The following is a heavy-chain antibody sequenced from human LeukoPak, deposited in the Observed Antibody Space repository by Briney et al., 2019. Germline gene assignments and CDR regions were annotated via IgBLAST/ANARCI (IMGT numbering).Heavy chain of an antibody. Sequence: GGSLRLSCAASGFTFSSYEMNWVRQAPGKGLEWVSYISSSGSTIYYADSVKGRFTISRDNAKNSLYLQMNSLRADDTAVYYCAREPTYTSSWYSTCDSWGQGTLVTVPS. D-gene: IGHD6-13*01. CDR3: AREPTYTSSWYSTCDS. J-gene: IGHJ5*01. CDR1: GFTFSSYE. CDR2: ISSSGSTI. V-gene: IGHV3-48*03.